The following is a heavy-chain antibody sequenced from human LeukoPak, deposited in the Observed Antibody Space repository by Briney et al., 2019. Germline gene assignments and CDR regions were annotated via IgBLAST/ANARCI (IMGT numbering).Heavy chain of an antibody. CDR3: AKTYYYDPFDY. CDR1: GGSISNSGYY. Sequence: PSETLSLTCTVSGGSISNSGYYWGWIRQPPGKGLEWIGNIYYSGSTYYNPSLKSRVTISVDTSKNQFSLKLSSVTAADTAVYYCAKTYYYDPFDYWGQGTLVTVSS. CDR2: IYYSGST. D-gene: IGHD3-22*01. J-gene: IGHJ4*02. V-gene: IGHV4-39*01.